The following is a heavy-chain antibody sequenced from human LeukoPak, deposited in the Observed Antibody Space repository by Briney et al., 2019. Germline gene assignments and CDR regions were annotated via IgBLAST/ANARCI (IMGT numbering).Heavy chain of an antibody. CDR3: ARGGALRYFEWFSAY. CDR2: MDPSGDTT. CDR1: GYNFTNYY. D-gene: IGHD3-9*01. Sequence: GASVKVSCKTSGYNFTNYYMHWVRQAPGHGLEWMGIMDPSGDTTTYAEKFQGSVTMTRDTSTSTVYMELSSLRSEDTAVYYCARGGALRYFEWFSAYWGQGTLVTVSS. V-gene: IGHV1-46*01. J-gene: IGHJ4*02.